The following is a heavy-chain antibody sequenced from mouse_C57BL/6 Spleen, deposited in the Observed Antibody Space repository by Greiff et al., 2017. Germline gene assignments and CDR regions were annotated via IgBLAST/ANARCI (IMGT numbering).Heavy chain of an antibody. CDR2: IYIGNGYT. Sequence: EVKLMESGAELVRPGSSVKMSCKTSGYTFTSYGINWVKQRPGQGLEWIGYIYIGNGYTEYNEKFKGKATLTSDTYSSTAYMQLSSLTSEDSAIYCCARGGGSYGSSHFDYWGQGTTLTVSS. CDR3: ARGGGSYGSSHFDY. CDR1: GYTFTSYG. D-gene: IGHD1-1*01. V-gene: IGHV1-58*01. J-gene: IGHJ2*01.